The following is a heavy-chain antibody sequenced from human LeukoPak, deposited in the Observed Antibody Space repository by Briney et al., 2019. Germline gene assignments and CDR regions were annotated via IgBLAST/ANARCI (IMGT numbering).Heavy chain of an antibody. D-gene: IGHD2-15*01. CDR2: INTNTGNP. CDR1: GYTFTSYA. Sequence: GASVEVSCKASGYTFTSYAMNWVRQDPGHGLEWMGWINTNTGNPTYAQGFTGRFVFSLDTSVSTAYLQISSLKAEDTAVYYCARVFYCSGGSCYSEDYYYGMDVWGQGTTVTVS. CDR3: ARVFYCSGGSCYSEDYYYGMDV. V-gene: IGHV7-4-1*02. J-gene: IGHJ6*02.